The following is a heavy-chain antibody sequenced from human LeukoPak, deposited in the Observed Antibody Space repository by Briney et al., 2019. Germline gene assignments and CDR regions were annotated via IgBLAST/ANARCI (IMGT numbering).Heavy chain of an antibody. Sequence: SETLSLTCTVSGGSISSSSYYWGWIRQPPGKGLEWIGSIYYSGSTYYNPSLKSRATISVDTSKNQFSLKLSSVTAADTAVYYCARADTAMVYYFDYWGQGTLVTVSS. V-gene: IGHV4-39*07. CDR3: ARADTAMVYYFDY. D-gene: IGHD5-18*01. CDR2: IYYSGST. J-gene: IGHJ4*02. CDR1: GGSISSSSYY.